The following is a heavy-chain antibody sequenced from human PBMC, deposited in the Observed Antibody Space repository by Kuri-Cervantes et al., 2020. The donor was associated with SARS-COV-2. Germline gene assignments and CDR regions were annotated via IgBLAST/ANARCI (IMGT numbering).Heavy chain of an antibody. J-gene: IGHJ6*03. D-gene: IGHD6-6*01. V-gene: IGHV3-7*01. CDR1: GFTLSSNW. Sequence: GGSLRLSCAASGFTLSSNWMSWVRQAPGKGLEWVANIKQDASEIYYVDSVKGRFTISRDNAKNSLYLQMNSLRVEDTAVYYCARMLGSSSYLGYYYYSYMDVWGKGTTVTVSS. CDR2: IKQDASEI. CDR3: ARMLGSSSYLGYYYYSYMDV.